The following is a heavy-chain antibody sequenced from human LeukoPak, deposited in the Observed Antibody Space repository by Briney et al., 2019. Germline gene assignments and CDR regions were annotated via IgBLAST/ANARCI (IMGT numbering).Heavy chain of an antibody. V-gene: IGHV3-15*01. CDR2: IKSKTDGGTI. CDR1: GFSCSNAW. CDR3: CRGWLDY. J-gene: IGHJ4*02. Sequence: GGSLRLSCAASGFSCSNAWMSWVRQASGKGLEWVGRIKSKTDGGTIHYAAPVKGRFTIPRDDSKNMVFLQMNSLNTEDTAVYYCCRGWLDYWGQGTLVAVSS. D-gene: IGHD2-15*01.